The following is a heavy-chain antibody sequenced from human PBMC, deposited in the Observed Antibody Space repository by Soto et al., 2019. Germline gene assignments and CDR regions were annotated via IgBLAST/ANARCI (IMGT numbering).Heavy chain of an antibody. CDR2: VYHTGRT. CDR3: ARNFAYLNS. V-gene: IGHV4-61*01. Sequence: QVQLQESGPGLVKPSETLSLTCTVSGGSFKSGSYSWSWIRQPPGKGLEWIGYVYHTGRTSYNPSPKSEVPIPMTTPKNHSSLNLDSVPAADTAVFFGARNFAYLNSGGQGTLFTFSS. D-gene: IGHD3-9*01. CDR1: GGSFKSGSYS. J-gene: IGHJ4*02.